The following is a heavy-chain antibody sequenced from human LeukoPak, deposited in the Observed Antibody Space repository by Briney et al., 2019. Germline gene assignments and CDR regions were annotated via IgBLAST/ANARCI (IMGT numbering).Heavy chain of an antibody. CDR2: INHSGST. V-gene: IGHV4-34*01. CDR3: ARSGYCSSTSCRKNWFDP. J-gene: IGHJ5*02. D-gene: IGHD2-2*01. CDR1: GGSFSGYY. Sequence: SSETLSLTCAVYGGSFSGYYWSWLRQPPGKGLEWMGEINHSGSTNSNPSLTSPVTISVDTSKNQFSLKLSSVTAADTAVYYCARSGYCSSTSCRKNWFDPWGQGTLVTVSS.